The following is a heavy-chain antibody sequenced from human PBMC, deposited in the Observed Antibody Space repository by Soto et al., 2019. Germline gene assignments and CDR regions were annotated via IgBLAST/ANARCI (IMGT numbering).Heavy chain of an antibody. Sequence: GSLRLSCAASGFTFSSYWMSWVRQAPGKGLEWVANIKQDGSEKYYVDSVKGRFTISRDNAKNSLYLQMNSLRAEDTAVYYCARLPVYYYDSSGPIYYGMDVWGQGTTVTVSS. CDR2: IKQDGSEK. D-gene: IGHD3-22*01. J-gene: IGHJ6*02. CDR1: GFTFSSYW. V-gene: IGHV3-7*03. CDR3: ARLPVYYYDSSGPIYYGMDV.